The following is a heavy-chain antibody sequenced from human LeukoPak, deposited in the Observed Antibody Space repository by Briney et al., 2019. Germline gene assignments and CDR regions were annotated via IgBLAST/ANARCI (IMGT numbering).Heavy chain of an antibody. V-gene: IGHV3-30*02. D-gene: IGHD3-10*01. CDR1: GFTFSSYG. J-gene: IGHJ4*02. CDR2: IRYDGSTN. Sequence: AGGSLRLSCAASGFTFSSYGMHWVRQPPGKGLEWVAFIRYDGSTNYYAESVKGRFTISRDNSKNTMYLQIDSLRVEDTAVYYCAIAIARGADYWGQGTLVTVSS. CDR3: AIAIARGADY.